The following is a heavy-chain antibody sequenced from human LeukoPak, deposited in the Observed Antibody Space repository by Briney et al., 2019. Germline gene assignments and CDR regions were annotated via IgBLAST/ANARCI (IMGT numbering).Heavy chain of an antibody. CDR3: ARDIVVVVAARGGWFDP. V-gene: IGHV4-59*12. D-gene: IGHD2-15*01. CDR1: GGSISSYY. J-gene: IGHJ5*02. Sequence: SETLSLTCTVSGGSISSYYWSWIRQPPGKGLEWIGYIYYSGSTYYNPSLKSRVTISVDTSKNQFSLKLSSVTAADTAVYYCARDIVVVVAARGGWFDPWGQGTLVTVSS. CDR2: IYYSGST.